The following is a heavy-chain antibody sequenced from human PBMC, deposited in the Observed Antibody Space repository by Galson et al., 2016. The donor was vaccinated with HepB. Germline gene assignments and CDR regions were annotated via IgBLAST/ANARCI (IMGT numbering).Heavy chain of an antibody. CDR3: ARRGRDGCSDC. CDR2: IFPGDSDT. V-gene: IGHV5-51*01. J-gene: IGHJ4*02. CDR1: GYSFTSLW. D-gene: IGHD2-21*02. Sequence: QSGAEVKEAGDSLRISCETFGYSFTSLWIAWVRQRPGKGLEWMGTIFPGDSDTKYSPSFRGQVIISADESTSTLYLQWSSLRASDTAIYYCARRGRDGCSDCWGQGEQVSGSS.